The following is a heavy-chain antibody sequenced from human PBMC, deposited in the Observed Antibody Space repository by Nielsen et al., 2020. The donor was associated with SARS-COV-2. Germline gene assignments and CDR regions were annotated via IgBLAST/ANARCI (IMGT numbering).Heavy chain of an antibody. CDR2: INPSGGST. Sequence: ASVKVSCKASGYTFTSYYMHWVRQAPGQGLEWMGIINPSGGSTSYAQKFQGRLTMTRNTSISTAYMELSSLRSEDTAVYYCARGSGTLGYWGQGTLVTVSS. D-gene: IGHD1-7*01. CDR1: GYTFTSYY. V-gene: IGHV1-46*01. J-gene: IGHJ4*02. CDR3: ARGSGTLGY.